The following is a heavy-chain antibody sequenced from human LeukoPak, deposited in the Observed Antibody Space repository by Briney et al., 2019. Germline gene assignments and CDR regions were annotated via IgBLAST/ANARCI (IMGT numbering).Heavy chain of an antibody. CDR1: GYTFTSYD. CDR3: ARGPYYYDSSGYSNWFDP. D-gene: IGHD3-22*01. J-gene: IGHJ5*02. V-gene: IGHV1-8*03. CDR2: MNPNSGNT. Sequence: GASVKVSCKASGYTFTSYDINWVRQATGQGLEWMGWMNPNSGNTGYAQKFQGRVTITRNTSISTAYMELSSLRSEDTAVYYCARGPYYYDSSGYSNWFDPWGQGTLVTVSS.